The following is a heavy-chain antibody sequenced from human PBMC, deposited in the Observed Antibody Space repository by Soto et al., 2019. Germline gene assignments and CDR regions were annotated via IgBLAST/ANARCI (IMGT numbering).Heavy chain of an antibody. Sequence: QVQLVQSGAEVKKPGSSVKVSCKASGGTFSSYTISWVRQAPGQGLEWMGRIIPILGIANYAQKFQGRVTITADKSTSTAYMELSSLRSEDTAVYYCASVNSQYGDYAPFDYWGQGTLVTVPS. J-gene: IGHJ4*02. CDR2: IIPILGIA. CDR1: GGTFSSYT. V-gene: IGHV1-69*02. CDR3: ASVNSQYGDYAPFDY. D-gene: IGHD4-17*01.